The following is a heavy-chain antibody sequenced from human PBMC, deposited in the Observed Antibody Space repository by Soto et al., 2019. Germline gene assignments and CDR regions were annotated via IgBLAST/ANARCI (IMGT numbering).Heavy chain of an antibody. CDR3: ARTHSIAVAGTGLDY. CDR2: IIPIFGTA. Sequence: SVKVSCKASGGTFSSYAISWVRQAPGQGLEWMGGIIPIFGTANYAQKFQGRVTITADKSTSTAYMELSSLRSEDTAVYYCARTHSIAVAGTGLDYWGQGTLVTVSS. J-gene: IGHJ4*02. CDR1: GGTFSSYA. V-gene: IGHV1-69*06. D-gene: IGHD6-19*01.